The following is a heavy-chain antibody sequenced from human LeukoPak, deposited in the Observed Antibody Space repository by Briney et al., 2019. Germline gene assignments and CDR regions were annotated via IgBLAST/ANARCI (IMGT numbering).Heavy chain of an antibody. J-gene: IGHJ4*02. D-gene: IGHD6-19*01. CDR1: GFTFSSYG. V-gene: IGHV3-33*01. CDR3: ARVSSGWYPYFDY. CDR2: IWYDGSNK. Sequence: PGRSLRLSCAASGFTFSSYGMHWVRQAPGKGLEWVAVIWYDGSNKYYADSVKGRFTISRDNPKNTLYLQVNSLRAEDTAVYYCARVSSGWYPYFDYWGQGTLVTVSS.